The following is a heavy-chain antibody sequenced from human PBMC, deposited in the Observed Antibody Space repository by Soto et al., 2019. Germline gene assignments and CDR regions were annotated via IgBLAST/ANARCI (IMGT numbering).Heavy chain of an antibody. CDR1: GYTFTSYG. CDR3: AHDRRDFFGSGAFDI. D-gene: IGHD3-10*01. J-gene: IGHJ3*02. Sequence: ASVKVSCKASGYTFTSYGISWVRQAPGQGLEWMGWISAYNGNTNYAQKLQGRVTMTTDTSTSTAYMELRSLRSDDTAVYYCAHDRRDFFGSGAFDIWGQGTMVTVSS. V-gene: IGHV1-18*01. CDR2: ISAYNGNT.